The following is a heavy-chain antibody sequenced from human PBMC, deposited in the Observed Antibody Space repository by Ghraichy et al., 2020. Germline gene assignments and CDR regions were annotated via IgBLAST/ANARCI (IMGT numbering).Heavy chain of an antibody. Sequence: SVKVSCKASGGTFSSYAISWVRQAPGQGLEWMGGIIPIFGTANYAQKFQGRVTITADESTSTAYMELSSLRSEDTAVYYCARGREWELLTPVYYYYYYMDVWGKGTTVTVSS. CDR3: ARGREWELLTPVYYYYYYMDV. J-gene: IGHJ6*03. CDR2: IIPIFGTA. D-gene: IGHD1-26*01. V-gene: IGHV1-69*13. CDR1: GGTFSSYA.